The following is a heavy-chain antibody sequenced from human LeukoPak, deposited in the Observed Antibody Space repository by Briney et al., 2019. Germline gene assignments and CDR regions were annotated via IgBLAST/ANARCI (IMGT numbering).Heavy chain of an antibody. CDR3: ARTSSRITIFGVVIRTNNWFDP. V-gene: IGHV4-34*01. CDR1: GGSFSGYY. Sequence: SETLSLTCAVYGGSFSGYYWSWIRQPPGKGLEWIGEINNSGSTNYNPSLKSRVTISVDASKNQFSLKLSSVTAADTAVYYCARTSSRITIFGVVIRTNNWFDPWGQGTLVTVSS. J-gene: IGHJ5*02. D-gene: IGHD3-3*01. CDR2: INNSGST.